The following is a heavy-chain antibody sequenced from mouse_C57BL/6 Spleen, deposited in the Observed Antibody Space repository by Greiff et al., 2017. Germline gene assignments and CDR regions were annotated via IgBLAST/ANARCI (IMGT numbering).Heavy chain of an antibody. CDR3: ARRRNYGSSPYAMDY. CDR1: GYTFTSYW. CDR2: IDPSDSYT. V-gene: IGHV1-69*01. D-gene: IGHD1-1*01. Sequence: VKLQQSGAELVMPGASVKLSCKASGYTFTSYWMHWVKQRPGQGLEWIGEIDPSDSYTNYNQKFKGKSTLTVDKSSSTAYMQLSSLTSEDSAVYYCARRRNYGSSPYAMDYWGQGTSVTVSS. J-gene: IGHJ4*01.